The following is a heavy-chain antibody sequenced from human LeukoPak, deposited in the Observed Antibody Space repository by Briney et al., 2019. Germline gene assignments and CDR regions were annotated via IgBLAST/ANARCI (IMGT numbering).Heavy chain of an antibody. Sequence: PGGSLRLSCAASGFTFSSYGMHWVRQAPGKGLEWVAFIRYDGSNKYYADSVKGRFTISRDNSKNTLYLQMNSLRAEDTAVYYCAKVXPTXVTFDTYWYFDLWGRGTLVTVSS. CDR2: IRYDGSNK. D-gene: IGHD4-17*01. J-gene: IGHJ2*01. CDR1: GFTFSSYG. CDR3: AKVXPTXVTFDTYWYFDL. V-gene: IGHV3-30*02.